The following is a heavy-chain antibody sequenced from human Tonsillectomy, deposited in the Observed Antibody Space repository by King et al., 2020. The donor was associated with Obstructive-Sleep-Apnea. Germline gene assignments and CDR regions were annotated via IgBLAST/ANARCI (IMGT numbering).Heavy chain of an antibody. J-gene: IGHJ3*02. D-gene: IGHD3-10*01. CDR1: GFSLSTSGVG. Sequence: TLKESGPTLVKPTQTLTLTCTFSGFSLSTSGVGVGCIRQPPPKALECLSLIYCVGNKPYSPSLMSRLTVTKDTSKNQVVLTMTNMDPVDTATYYCAHRARGDAFDIWGQGTMVTVSS. V-gene: IGHV2-5*02. CDR2: IYCVGNK. CDR3: AHRARGDAFDI.